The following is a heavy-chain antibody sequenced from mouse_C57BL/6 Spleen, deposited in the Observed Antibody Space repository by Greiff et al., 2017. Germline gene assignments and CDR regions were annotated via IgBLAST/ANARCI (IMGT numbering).Heavy chain of an antibody. CDR3: TRGPFAY. V-gene: IGHV1-15*01. CDR1: GYTFTDYE. Sequence: VQLKESGAELVRPGASVTLSCKASGYTFTDYEMHWVQQTPVHGLEWIGAIDPETGGTAYNQKFKGKAILTADKSSSTAYMELRSLTSEDSAVYYCTRGPFAYWGQGTLVTVSA. J-gene: IGHJ3*01. CDR2: IDPETGGT.